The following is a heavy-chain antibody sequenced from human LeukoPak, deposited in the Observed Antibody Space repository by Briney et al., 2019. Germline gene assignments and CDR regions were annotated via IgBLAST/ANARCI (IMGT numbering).Heavy chain of an antibody. CDR3: ADVRDCCCDAVV. D-gene: IGHD2-2*01. CDR2: IYYSGSS. Sequence: LETLSLTCTVSGGTISSYYWSWIRQPPGKGLEWIGYIYYSGSSNYNPHINSRVTTTVDTSKTQISLMLSSVTAADTAVYYCADVRDCCCDAVVWGQGTLVTVSS. V-gene: IGHV4-59*01. J-gene: IGHJ4*02. CDR1: GGTISSYY.